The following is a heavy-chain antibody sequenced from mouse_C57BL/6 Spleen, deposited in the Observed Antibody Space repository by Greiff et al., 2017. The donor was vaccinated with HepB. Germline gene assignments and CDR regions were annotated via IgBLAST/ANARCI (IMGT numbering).Heavy chain of an antibody. J-gene: IGHJ1*03. V-gene: IGHV1-69*01. CDR2: IDPSDSYT. Sequence: VQLQQPGAELVMPGASVKLSCKASGYTFTSYWMHWVKQRPGQGLEWIGEIDPSDSYTNYNQKFKGKSTLTVDKSSSTAYMQLSSLTSEDSAVYYCARWDYYGSGYGYFDVWGTGTTVTVSS. CDR1: GYTFTSYW. D-gene: IGHD1-1*01. CDR3: ARWDYYGSGYGYFDV.